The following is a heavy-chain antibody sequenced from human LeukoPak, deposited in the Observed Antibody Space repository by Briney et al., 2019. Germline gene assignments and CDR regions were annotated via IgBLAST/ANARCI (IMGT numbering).Heavy chain of an antibody. CDR3: ARGAQPRYFDY. Sequence: GGSLRLSCAASGFTFGTSAMNWVRQAPGKGLEWVSYISSSSTTMFYADSVKGRFTISRDNAKYSLYLQMNSLRADDAAVYYCARGAQPRYFDYWGQGTLVTVSS. CDR2: ISSSSTTM. J-gene: IGHJ4*02. V-gene: IGHV3-48*04. D-gene: IGHD5-18*01. CDR1: GFTFGTSA.